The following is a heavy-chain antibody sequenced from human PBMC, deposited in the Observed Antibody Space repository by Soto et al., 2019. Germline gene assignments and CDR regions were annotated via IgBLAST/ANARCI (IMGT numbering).Heavy chain of an antibody. CDR2: FTAHSGDT. CDR3: ARDRIIRRFHTLRSLLTGDITPFDY. D-gene: IGHD3-10*01. J-gene: IGHJ4*02. V-gene: IGHV1-18*01. CDR1: GYSFTTYA. Sequence: QVHLVQSGAEVKKPGASVKVSCRTSGYSFTTYAITWVRQAPGQGLEWMEGFTAHSGDTISAQKFVGRLTITTDTSTNPAYMELRSLKPDDTAVYYCARDRIIRRFHTLRSLLTGDITPFDYWGQGTLVTVPS.